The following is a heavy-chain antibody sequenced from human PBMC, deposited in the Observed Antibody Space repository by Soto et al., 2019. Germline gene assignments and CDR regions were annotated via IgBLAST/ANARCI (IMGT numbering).Heavy chain of an antibody. D-gene: IGHD4-17*01. CDR1: GGSISSGGYS. Sequence: PSETLSLTCAVSGGSISSGGYSWSWIRQPPGKGLEWIGYIYHSGSTYYNPSLKSRVTISVDRSKNQFSLKLSSVTAADTAVYYCAREGDYGWFDPWGQGTLVTVSS. V-gene: IGHV4-30-2*01. CDR2: IYHSGST. CDR3: AREGDYGWFDP. J-gene: IGHJ5*02.